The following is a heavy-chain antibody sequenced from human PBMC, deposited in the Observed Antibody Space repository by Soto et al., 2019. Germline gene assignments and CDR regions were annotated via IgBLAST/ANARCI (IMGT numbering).Heavy chain of an antibody. CDR2: ISGSGGST. CDR1: GFTFSSYA. J-gene: IGHJ6*02. D-gene: IGHD3-3*01. V-gene: IGHV3-23*01. CDR3: AQEGWVGRGTFWSGKYGMDV. Sequence: EVQLLESGGGLVQPGGSLRLSCAASGFTFSSYAMSWVRQAPGKGLEWVSAISGSGGSTYYADSVKGRFTISRDNSKNAVYLQMNRLRAEDRAVYYSAQEGWVGRGTFWSGKYGMDVWGLGTTVTVSS.